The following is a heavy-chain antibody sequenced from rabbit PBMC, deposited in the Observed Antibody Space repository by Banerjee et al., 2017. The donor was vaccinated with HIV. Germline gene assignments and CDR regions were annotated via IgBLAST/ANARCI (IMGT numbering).Heavy chain of an antibody. CDR2: IDTSSSGAT. Sequence: SLEESGGDLVTPGASLTLTCTASGFSFSNSYYMCWVRQAPGKGLEWIACIDTSSSGATYYATGAKGRFNGCKTASTTGTLQMTRLTAEDTATYCYVRSTSGYDIGDLGGQGTLVT. D-gene: IGHD1-1*01. CDR3: VRSTSGYDIGDL. CDR1: GFSFSNSYY. J-gene: IGHJ4*01. V-gene: IGHV1S40*01.